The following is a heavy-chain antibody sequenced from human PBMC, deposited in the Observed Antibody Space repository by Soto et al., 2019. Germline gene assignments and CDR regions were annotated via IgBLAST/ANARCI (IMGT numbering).Heavy chain of an antibody. CDR3: ARGVGSSGWYHPTLYYYYYGMDV. V-gene: IGHV1-2*02. CDR1: GYTFTGYY. D-gene: IGHD6-13*01. J-gene: IGHJ6*02. CDR2: INPNIGGT. Sequence: ASVKVSCKASGYTFTGYYMHWVRQAPGQGLEWMGWINPNIGGTNYAQKFQGRVTMTRDTSISTAYMELSRLRSDDTAVYYCARGVGSSGWYHPTLYYYYYGMDVWGQGTTVTVSS.